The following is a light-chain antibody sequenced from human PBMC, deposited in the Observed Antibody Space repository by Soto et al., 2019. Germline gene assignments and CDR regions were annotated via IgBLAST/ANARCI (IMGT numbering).Light chain of an antibody. J-gene: IGKJ4*01. V-gene: IGKV3D-20*02. Sequence: ENVLTQSPGTLSLSPGERATLSCRAGQSVSNTFLAWYQQKPGQAPRLLIYGVSNRATGIPARFSGSGSGTDFTLTISSLESEDFAVYYCHQRRQWPLTFGGGTKVDIK. CDR3: HQRRQWPLT. CDR1: QSVSNTF. CDR2: GVS.